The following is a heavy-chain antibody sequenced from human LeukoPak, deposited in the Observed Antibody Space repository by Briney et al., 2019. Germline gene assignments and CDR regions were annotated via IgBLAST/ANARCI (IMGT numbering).Heavy chain of an antibody. D-gene: IGHD3-10*01. CDR3: ARDPPYFYGSGSILTDY. V-gene: IGHV3-21*01. Sequence: GGSLRLSCAASGFTFSSYWMHWVRQAPGKGLEWVSSISSGSISIYYADSVKGRFTIFRDNAKNSLYLQMSSLRAEDTAVYYCARDPPYFYGSGSILTDYWGQGTLVTVSS. J-gene: IGHJ4*02. CDR2: ISSGSISI. CDR1: GFTFSSYW.